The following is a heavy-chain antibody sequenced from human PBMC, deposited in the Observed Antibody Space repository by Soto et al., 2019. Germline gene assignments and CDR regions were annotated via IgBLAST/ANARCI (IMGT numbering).Heavy chain of an antibody. D-gene: IGHD4-17*01. CDR3: AADPLDYGGNSLWYFDL. Sequence: QMQLVQSGPEVKKPGTSVKVSCKASGFTFTSSAVQWVRQARGQRLEWIGWIVVGSGNTNYAQKFQERVTIARDMSTSTAYMELSSLRSEDTAVYYCAADPLDYGGNSLWYFDLWGRGTLVTVSS. J-gene: IGHJ2*01. CDR1: GFTFTSSA. V-gene: IGHV1-58*01. CDR2: IVVGSGNT.